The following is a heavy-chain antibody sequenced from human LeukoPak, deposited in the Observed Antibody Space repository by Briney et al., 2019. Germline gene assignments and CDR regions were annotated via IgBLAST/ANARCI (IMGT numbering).Heavy chain of an antibody. Sequence: ASVKVSCKASGGTFSSYAISGVRQTPGQGLEWMGGIIPIFGTANYAQKFQGRVTITADESTSTAYMELSSLRSEDTAVYYCARAYYGSGSYYYGMDVWGQGTTVTVSS. D-gene: IGHD3-10*01. CDR1: GGTFSSYA. CDR2: IIPIFGTA. J-gene: IGHJ6*02. CDR3: ARAYYGSGSYYYGMDV. V-gene: IGHV1-69*13.